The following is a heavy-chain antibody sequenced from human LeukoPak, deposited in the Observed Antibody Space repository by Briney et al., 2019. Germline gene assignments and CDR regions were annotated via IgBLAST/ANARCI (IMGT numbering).Heavy chain of an antibody. V-gene: IGHV3-9*01. CDR3: ATVAGSSLSRNYFDP. Sequence: GRSLRLSCAASGFNFDDYAMHWVRQPPGKGLEWVSGISWNSANIGYADSVKGRFTISRDNAKNSLYLQMNSLRDEDSAFYYCATVAGSSLSRNYFDPWGQGTLVTASS. CDR2: ISWNSANI. D-gene: IGHD6-6*01. J-gene: IGHJ5*02. CDR1: GFNFDDYA.